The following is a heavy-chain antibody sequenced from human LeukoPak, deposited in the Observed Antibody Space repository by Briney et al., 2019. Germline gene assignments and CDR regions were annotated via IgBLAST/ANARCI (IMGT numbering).Heavy chain of an antibody. CDR2: THPNSGGT. D-gene: IGHD6-13*01. CDR3: ARDRAASWFDP. J-gene: IGHJ5*02. CDR1: GYTLTNYY. Sequence: ASVKVSCKTSGYTLTNYYLNWVRQAPGQGLEWMGWTHPNSGGTYYAQNFQGRVTMTRDTSISTAYMELSNLRSDDTAVYYCARDRAASWFDPWGQGTLITVSS. V-gene: IGHV1-2*02.